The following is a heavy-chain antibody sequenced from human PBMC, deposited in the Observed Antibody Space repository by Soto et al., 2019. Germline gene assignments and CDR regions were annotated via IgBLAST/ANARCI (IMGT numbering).Heavy chain of an antibody. CDR2: ISGSGGTT. CDR3: AKPNLYCSSTSCYDY. D-gene: IGHD2-2*01. Sequence: HPGGSLRLSCAASGFTFSSYAMSWVRQAPGKGLEWVSVISGSGGTTYYADSVKGRFTISRDNSKNTLYLQMNSLRAEDTAVYYCAKPNLYCSSTSCYDYWGQGTLVTVSS. J-gene: IGHJ4*02. V-gene: IGHV3-23*01. CDR1: GFTFSSYA.